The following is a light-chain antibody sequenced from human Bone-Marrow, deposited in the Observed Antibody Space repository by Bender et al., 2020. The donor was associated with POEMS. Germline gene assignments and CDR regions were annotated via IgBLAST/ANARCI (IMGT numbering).Light chain of an antibody. Sequence: QSVLTQAPSASGNAGQRVTISCSGSSSNTGSLTVNWYQQLPGTAPKLLIHSNNQRPSGVPDRFSGSKSGTSASLAISGLQSEDEADYYCATWDESLTGPVFAGGTRLTVL. CDR3: ATWDESLTGPV. J-gene: IGLJ3*02. V-gene: IGLV1-44*01. CDR2: SNN. CDR1: SSNTGSLT.